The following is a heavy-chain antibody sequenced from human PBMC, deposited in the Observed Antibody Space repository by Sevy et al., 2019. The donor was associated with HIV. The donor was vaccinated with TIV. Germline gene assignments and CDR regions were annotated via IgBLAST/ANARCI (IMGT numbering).Heavy chain of an antibody. V-gene: IGHV3-23*01. CDR1: GFTFSNYA. Sequence: GGSLRLSCAASGFTFSNYAMSWVRQAPGKALEWVSGVGSGGSIYYADSLKGRFTISRDNSKNTLYLQMNSLRAEDTAVCYCAKGGGIAARLPYYYGMDVWGQGTTVTVSS. D-gene: IGHD6-6*01. CDR2: VGSGGSI. J-gene: IGHJ6*02. CDR3: AKGGGIAARLPYYYGMDV.